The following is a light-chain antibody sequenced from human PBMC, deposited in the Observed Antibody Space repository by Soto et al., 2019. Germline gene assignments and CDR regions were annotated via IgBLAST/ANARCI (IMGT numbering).Light chain of an antibody. CDR1: QSVTTF. CDR2: NAS. Sequence: EIVLTQSPATLSLSPGERATLSCRASQSVTTFLAWYQQKPGQAPRLLIYNASNRATGIPARFSGSGSGTEFTLNISSLEPEDFAVYYCQQRSNWPPMYSFGQGTRLEIK. CDR3: QQRSNWPPMYS. V-gene: IGKV3-11*01. J-gene: IGKJ2*01.